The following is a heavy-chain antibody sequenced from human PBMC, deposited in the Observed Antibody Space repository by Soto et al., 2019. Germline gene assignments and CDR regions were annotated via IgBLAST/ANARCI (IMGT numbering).Heavy chain of an antibody. CDR1: GFTFSNYA. J-gene: IGHJ4*02. V-gene: IGHV3-23*01. Sequence: GGSLRLSCAGSGFTFSNYAMSWVRQAPGKGLEWVSAISGSGDSTYYANSAKGRFTISRDNSKNTLYLQMNSLRAEDTAVYYCAKDTPQEWLLVFHYWGQGTLVTVSS. CDR3: AKDTPQEWLLVFHY. D-gene: IGHD3-3*01. CDR2: ISGSGDST.